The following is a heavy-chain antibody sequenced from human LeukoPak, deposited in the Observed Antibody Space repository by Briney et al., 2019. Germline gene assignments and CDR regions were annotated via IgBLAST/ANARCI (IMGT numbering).Heavy chain of an antibody. D-gene: IGHD3-22*01. J-gene: IGHJ3*02. Sequence: GGSLRLSCAASGFTVSSNYMSWVRQAPGKGLEWVSVIYSGGSTYYADSVKGRFTICRDNSKNTLYLQMNSLRAEDTAVYYCARDPYDSSGYYYPGAFDIWGQGTMVTVSS. CDR1: GFTVSSNY. V-gene: IGHV3-66*02. CDR2: IYSGGST. CDR3: ARDPYDSSGYYYPGAFDI.